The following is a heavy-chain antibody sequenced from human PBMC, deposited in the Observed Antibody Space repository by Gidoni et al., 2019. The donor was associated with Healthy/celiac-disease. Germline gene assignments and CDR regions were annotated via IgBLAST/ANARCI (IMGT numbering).Heavy chain of an antibody. CDR1: GFTFSSYW. J-gene: IGHJ5*02. Sequence: EVQLVESGGGLVQPGGSLRLSCAASGFTFSSYWMSWVRQAPGKGLEWVANIKQDGSEKYYVDSVKGRFTISRDNAKNSLYLQMNSLRAEDTAVYYCASSTVWGVNWFDPWGQGTLVTVSS. CDR2: IKQDGSEK. V-gene: IGHV3-7*03. D-gene: IGHD4-17*01. CDR3: ASSTVWGVNWFDP.